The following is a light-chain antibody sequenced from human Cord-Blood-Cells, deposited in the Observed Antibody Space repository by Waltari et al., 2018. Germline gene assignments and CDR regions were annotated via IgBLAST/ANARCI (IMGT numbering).Light chain of an antibody. CDR3: QSYDSSLSGWV. J-gene: IGLJ3*02. CDR1: SSNIGAGYA. CDR2: GNS. Sequence: QSVLTLPPSVSGAPGQRVTISCTGTSSNIGAGYAVNWYQQLPGTAPKLLIYGNSNRPSGVPDRFSGSKSGTSASLAITGLQAEDEADYYCQSYDSSLSGWVFGGGTKLTVL. V-gene: IGLV1-40*01.